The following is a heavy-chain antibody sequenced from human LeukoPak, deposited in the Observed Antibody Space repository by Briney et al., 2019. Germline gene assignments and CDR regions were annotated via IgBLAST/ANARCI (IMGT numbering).Heavy chain of an antibody. CDR3: ARVQSDGDPDTTRALYGMDV. Sequence: SETLSLTCAVYGGSFSGYYWSWIRQPPGKGLEWIGEINHSGSTNYNPSLKSRVTISVDTSKNQFSLKLSSVTAADTAVYYCARVQSDGDPDTTRALYGMDVWGQGTTVTVSS. CDR2: INHSGST. D-gene: IGHD4-17*01. V-gene: IGHV4-34*01. CDR1: GGSFSGYY. J-gene: IGHJ6*02.